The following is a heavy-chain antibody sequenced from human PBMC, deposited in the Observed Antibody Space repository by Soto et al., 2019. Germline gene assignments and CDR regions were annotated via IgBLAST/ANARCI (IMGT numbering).Heavy chain of an antibody. CDR3: ARDHLTVQWLPNYGMDV. CDR2: ILYDGSNK. CDR1: GFTFSSYG. D-gene: IGHD5-12*01. Sequence: GGSLRLSCAASGFTFSSYGMHWVRQAPGKGLEWVAVILYDGSNKYFVDSVKGRFTISRDNSKNTLYLQMNSLRAEDTAVYYCARDHLTVQWLPNYGMDVWGQGTTVTVSS. V-gene: IGHV3-33*01. J-gene: IGHJ6*02.